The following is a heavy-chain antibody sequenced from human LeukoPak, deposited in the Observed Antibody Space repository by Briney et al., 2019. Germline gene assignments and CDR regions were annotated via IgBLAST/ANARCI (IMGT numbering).Heavy chain of an antibody. Sequence: SGPPLLNPPQTLWLPCPFSLFSLINRPAPGGWTRQHPGNPLEWLALIYWNDDKRYSPSLKNRLTITKDTSKNQVVLTMTNMDPVDTATYFCVRPLRLGELYWGQGTLVTVSS. D-gene: IGHD3-16*01. CDR2: IYWNDDK. CDR1: LFSLINRPAP. J-gene: IGHJ4*02. CDR3: VRPLRLGELY. V-gene: IGHV2-5*01.